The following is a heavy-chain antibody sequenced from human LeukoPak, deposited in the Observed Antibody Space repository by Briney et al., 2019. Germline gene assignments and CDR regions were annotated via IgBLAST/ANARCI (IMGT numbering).Heavy chain of an antibody. D-gene: IGHD3-3*01. J-gene: IGHJ4*02. V-gene: IGHV4-59*08. CDR1: GGSISSYY. CDR3: ARGIPDFWSGYYDY. Sequence: SETLSLTCTVSGGSISSYYWSWIRQPPGKGLEWIGYIYYSGSTNYNPSLKSRVTISVDTSKNQFSLKLSSVTAADTAVYYCARGIPDFWSGYYDYWGQGTLVTVSS. CDR2: IYYSGST.